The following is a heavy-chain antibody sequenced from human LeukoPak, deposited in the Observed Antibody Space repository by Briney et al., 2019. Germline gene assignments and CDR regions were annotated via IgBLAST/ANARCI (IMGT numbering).Heavy chain of an antibody. J-gene: IGHJ4*02. CDR2: ISGSGDST. CDR3: AKVGGFYGNYKPLLAMGGRPLPFDY. D-gene: IGHD4-11*01. CDR1: GFTFNNYA. Sequence: PGGSLRLSCAASGFTFNNYAMSWVRQAPGKGLEWVSLISGSGDSTNYADSVKGRFTVSRDNSKNTLYLQMNSLRVDDTAVYYCAKVGGFYGNYKPLLAMGGRPLPFDYWGQGALVTVPS. V-gene: IGHV3-23*01.